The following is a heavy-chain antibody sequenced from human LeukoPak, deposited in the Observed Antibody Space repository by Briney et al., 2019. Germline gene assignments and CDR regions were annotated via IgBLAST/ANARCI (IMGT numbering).Heavy chain of an antibody. V-gene: IGHV1-69*05. D-gene: IGHD1-7*01. CDR2: IIPIFGTA. CDR1: GGTFSSYA. Sequence: SVKVSCKASGGTFSSYAISWVRQAPGQGLEWMGGIIPIFGTANYAQKFQGRVTITTDESTSTAYMELSSLRSEDTAVYYCARENWNYVWYAFDIWGQGTMVTVSS. J-gene: IGHJ3*02. CDR3: ARENWNYVWYAFDI.